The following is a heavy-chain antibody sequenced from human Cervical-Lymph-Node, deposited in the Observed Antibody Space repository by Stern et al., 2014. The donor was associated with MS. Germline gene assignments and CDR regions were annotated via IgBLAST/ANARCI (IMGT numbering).Heavy chain of an antibody. D-gene: IGHD3-3*01. V-gene: IGHV4-31*03. Sequence: HVQLQESGPGLVKPSQTLSLTCTVSGGSISSGGYYWSWIRQHPGKGLEWIGYIYYRGSTYYNPSLKSRVTISVDTSKNQFSLKLSSVTAADTAVYYCARVSYDFWSGYYPFDYWGQGTLVTVSS. CDR2: IYYRGST. CDR3: ARVSYDFWSGYYPFDY. CDR1: GGSISSGGYY. J-gene: IGHJ4*02.